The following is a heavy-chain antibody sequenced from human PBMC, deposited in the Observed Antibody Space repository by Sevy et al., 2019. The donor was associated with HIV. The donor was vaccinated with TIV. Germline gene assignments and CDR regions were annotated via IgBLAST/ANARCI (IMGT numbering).Heavy chain of an antibody. J-gene: IGHJ5*02. CDR3: ARRYCSSTSCYLSSSDWFDP. D-gene: IGHD2-2*01. CDR2: IYYSGST. Sequence: SETLSLTCTVSGGSISSYYWSWIRQPPGKGLEWIGYIYYSGSTNYNPSLKSRVTISVDTSKNQFSLKLRSVTAADTAVYYCARRYCSSTSCYLSSSDWFDPWGQGTLVTVSS. CDR1: GGSISSYY. V-gene: IGHV4-59*08.